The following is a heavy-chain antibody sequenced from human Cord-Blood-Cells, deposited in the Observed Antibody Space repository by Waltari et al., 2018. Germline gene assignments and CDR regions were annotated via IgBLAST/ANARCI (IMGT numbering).Heavy chain of an antibody. CDR1: GFTLSSYA. CDR3: ARDRLGIMDY. V-gene: IGHV3-30-3*01. J-gene: IGHJ4*02. Sequence: QVQLVESGGGVVQPGRSLRLSCAASGFTLSSYAMHWVRQAPGKGLEWVAVISYDGSNKYYADSVKGRFTISRDNSKNTLYLQMNSLRAEDTAVYYCARDRLGIMDYWGQGTLVTVSS. CDR2: ISYDGSNK. D-gene: IGHD7-27*01.